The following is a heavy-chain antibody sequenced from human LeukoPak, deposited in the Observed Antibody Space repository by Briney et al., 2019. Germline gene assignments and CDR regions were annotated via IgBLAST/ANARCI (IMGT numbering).Heavy chain of an antibody. D-gene: IGHD1-26*01. J-gene: IGHJ6*03. Sequence: SETLSLTCTVSGGSISSSSYYWGWIRQPPGKGLEWIGSIYYSGSTYYNPSLKSRVTISVDTSKNQFSLKLSSVTAADTAVYYCARDPVVGAPRAYYYYMDVWGKGTTVTVSS. CDR2: IYYSGST. V-gene: IGHV4-39*07. CDR3: ARDPVVGAPRAYYYYMDV. CDR1: GGSISSSSYY.